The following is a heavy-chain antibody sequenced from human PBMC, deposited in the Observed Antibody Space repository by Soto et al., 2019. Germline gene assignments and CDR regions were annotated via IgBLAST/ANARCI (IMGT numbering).Heavy chain of an antibody. D-gene: IGHD3-22*01. CDR1: GFTFSSYG. CDR2: ISYDGSNK. J-gene: IGHJ3*02. Sequence: GGSLRLSCAASGFTFSSYGMHWVRQAPGKGLEWVAVISYDGSNKYYADSVKGRFTISRDNSKNTLYLQMNSLRAEDTAVYYCAKITRYYDSSGYYEDEYGFDIWGQGTMVTVSS. CDR3: AKITRYYDSSGYYEDEYGFDI. V-gene: IGHV3-30*18.